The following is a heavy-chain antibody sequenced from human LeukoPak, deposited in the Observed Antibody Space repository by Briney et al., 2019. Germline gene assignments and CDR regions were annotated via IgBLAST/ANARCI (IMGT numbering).Heavy chain of an antibody. V-gene: IGHV4-39*01. CDR3: ARLIRMSIFGVVITPFDY. CDR1: GGAISSSDYY. D-gene: IGHD3-3*01. CDR2: IYYSGIT. J-gene: IGHJ4*02. Sequence: SETLSLTCTVSGGAISSSDYYWGWIRQPPGKGLEWIGSIYYSGITYYNPSLKSRVTISLDTPKNQFSLKLSSMTAADTAVYYCARLIRMSIFGVVITPFDYWGQGTLVTVSS.